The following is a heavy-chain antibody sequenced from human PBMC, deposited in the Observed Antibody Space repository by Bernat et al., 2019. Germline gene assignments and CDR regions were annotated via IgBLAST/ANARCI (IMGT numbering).Heavy chain of an antibody. J-gene: IGHJ4*02. D-gene: IGHD5-12*01. CDR3: AKDGWLRLTRDVYFDY. CDR2: ISVSGSTT. V-gene: IGHV3-23*01. CDR1: GFTFSSYA. Sequence: EVQMLESGGGLAQPGGSLRLSCAASGFTFSSYAMSWVRQAPGKGLEWVSAISVSGSTTYYADSVEGRFTISRDNSKNTLYLQMNSLRAEDTAVYYCAKDGWLRLTRDVYFDYWGQGTLVTVSS.